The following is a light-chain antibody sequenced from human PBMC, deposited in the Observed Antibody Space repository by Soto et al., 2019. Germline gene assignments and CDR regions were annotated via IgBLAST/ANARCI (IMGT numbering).Light chain of an antibody. Sequence: EIVLTQSPATLSLSPGERATLSCGASQSVSSSHLAWYQQKPGLAPRLLIYDASSRATGIPDRFSGSGSGTDFTLTISRLEPEDFAVYYCQQYGSSPSTFGQGTKVEIK. CDR3: QQYGSSPST. CDR2: DAS. J-gene: IGKJ1*01. CDR1: QSVSSSH. V-gene: IGKV3D-20*01.